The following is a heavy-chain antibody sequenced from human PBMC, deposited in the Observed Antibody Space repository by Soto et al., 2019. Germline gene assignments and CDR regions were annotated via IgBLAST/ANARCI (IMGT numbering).Heavy chain of an antibody. CDR2: IYYSGST. D-gene: IGHD4-17*01. Sequence: SLTCTVSGGSISSYYWSWIRQPPGKGLEWIGYIYYSGSTNYNPSLKSRVTISVDTSKNQFSLKLSSVTAADTAVYYCARSQTTVTSYDYWGQGTLVTVSS. V-gene: IGHV4-59*12. J-gene: IGHJ4*02. CDR1: GGSISSYY. CDR3: ARSQTTVTSYDY.